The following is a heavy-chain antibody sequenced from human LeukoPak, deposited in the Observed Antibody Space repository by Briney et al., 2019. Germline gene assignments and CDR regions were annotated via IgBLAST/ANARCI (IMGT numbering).Heavy chain of an antibody. V-gene: IGHV3-30*18. J-gene: IGHJ4*02. Sequence: PGGSLRLSCAASGFTFSSYGMHWVRQAPGKGLEWVAVISYDGSNKYYADSVKGRFTISRDNSKNTLYLQMNSLRAEDTAVYYCAKERPHGYVDYWGQGTLVTVSS. CDR2: ISYDGSNK. CDR3: AKERPHGYVDY. CDR1: GFTFSSYG.